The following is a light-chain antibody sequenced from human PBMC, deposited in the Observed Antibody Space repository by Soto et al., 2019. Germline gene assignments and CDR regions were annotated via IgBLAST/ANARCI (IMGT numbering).Light chain of an antibody. Sequence: EILMTQSPATLFVSPGERNNISCRSSQSVSSNLAWYQQKPVQAPRLLLYGASTRATGIPARFSGSGSGTEFTLTISSLQSEDFAVYYCQQYNNWPLTFGGGTKVDIK. CDR1: QSVSSN. V-gene: IGKV3-15*01. CDR2: GAS. CDR3: QQYNNWPLT. J-gene: IGKJ4*01.